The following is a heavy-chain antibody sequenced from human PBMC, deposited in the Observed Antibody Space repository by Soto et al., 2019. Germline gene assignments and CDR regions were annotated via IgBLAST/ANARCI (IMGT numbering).Heavy chain of an antibody. Sequence: SETLSLTCPVSGGSVISGSYYWSWIRQPPGKGLEWIGYIYYSGSTNYNPSLKSRVTISVDTSKNQFSLKLSSVTAADTAVYYCARDQVQLERFTYYYYGMDVWGQGTTVTVSS. J-gene: IGHJ6*02. CDR3: ARDQVQLERFTYYYYGMDV. V-gene: IGHV4-61*01. CDR1: GGSVISGSYY. D-gene: IGHD1-1*01. CDR2: IYYSGST.